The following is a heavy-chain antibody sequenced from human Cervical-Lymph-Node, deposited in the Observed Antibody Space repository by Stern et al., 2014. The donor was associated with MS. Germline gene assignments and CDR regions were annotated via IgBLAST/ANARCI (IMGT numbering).Heavy chain of an antibody. CDR2: IHDSGST. J-gene: IGHJ5*02. D-gene: IGHD1-26*01. Sequence: QVQLVESGPGLVKPSQTLSLTCTVSGGSISSSGYYWSWIRQPADKGLEWIGRIHDSGSTYYNPSLKSRVTISRDTAKNQFSLKLPSVTAADTAVYYCATTRWDLFTWNWFDPWGQGTLVTVSS. V-gene: IGHV4-61*02. CDR1: GGSISSSGYY. CDR3: ATTRWDLFTWNWFDP.